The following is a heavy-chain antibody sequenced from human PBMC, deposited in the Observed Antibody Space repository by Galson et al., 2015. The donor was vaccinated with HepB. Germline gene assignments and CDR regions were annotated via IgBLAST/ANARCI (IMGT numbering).Heavy chain of an antibody. CDR3: AKAGGNSESDAFDF. CDR2: ISSYDGSHK. D-gene: IGHD4-23*01. CDR1: GFTFSSYD. Sequence: SLRLSCAVSGFTFSSYDMHWVRQAPGKGLEWVALISSYDGSHKYYADSVKGRFTISRDNSKNTLYLQMNSLRGEDTAVYYCAKAGGNSESDAFDFWGHGTVVIVSS. J-gene: IGHJ3*01. V-gene: IGHV3-30*18.